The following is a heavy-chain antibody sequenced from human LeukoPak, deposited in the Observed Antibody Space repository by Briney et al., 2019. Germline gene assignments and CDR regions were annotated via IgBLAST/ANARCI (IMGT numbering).Heavy chain of an antibody. CDR1: GGSITSNH. D-gene: IGHD3-10*01. CDR3: ANYGSGSYRFDP. J-gene: IGHJ5*02. CDR2: VHHSGST. Sequence: SETLSLTCTVSGGSITSNHWSWVRQPPGKGLEWIGQVHHSGSTYYNPSLKSRVTISVDTSKNQFSLKLSSVTAADTAVYYCANYGSGSYRFDPWGQGTLVTVSS. V-gene: IGHV4-59*06.